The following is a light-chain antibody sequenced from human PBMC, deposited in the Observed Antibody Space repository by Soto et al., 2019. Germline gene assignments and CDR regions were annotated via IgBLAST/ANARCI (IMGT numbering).Light chain of an antibody. CDR3: QSYDSSLSGVI. V-gene: IGLV1-40*01. Sequence: QPVLTQPTSVSGAPGQRVTISCTGSSSNIGAGYGVHWYIQLPGTAPKLLVYGDSNRPSGVPDRFSGSKSDTSASLAITGLPAEDESDYYCQSYDSSLSGVIFGGGTKVTVL. CDR1: SSNIGAGYG. CDR2: GDS. J-gene: IGLJ2*01.